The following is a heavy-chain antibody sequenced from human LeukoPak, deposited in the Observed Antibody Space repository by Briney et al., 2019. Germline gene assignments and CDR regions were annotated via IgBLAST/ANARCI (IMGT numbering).Heavy chain of an antibody. J-gene: IGHJ4*02. V-gene: IGHV3-48*04. CDR2: ISSSSSTI. CDR1: GFTFNTYH. D-gene: IGHD3-22*01. CDR3: ARDIYYDSSGYYGSVY. Sequence: GGSLRLSCVASGFTFNTYHMNWVRQAPGKGLEWVSYISSSSSTIYYADSVKGRFTISRDNAKNSLYLQMNSLRAEDTAVYYCARDIYYDSSGYYGSVYWGQGTLVTVSS.